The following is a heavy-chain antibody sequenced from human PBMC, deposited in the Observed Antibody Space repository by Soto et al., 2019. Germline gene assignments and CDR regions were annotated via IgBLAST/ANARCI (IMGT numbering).Heavy chain of an antibody. V-gene: IGHV1-3*01. CDR1: GYTFTNNV. J-gene: IGHJ4*02. CDR2: VNAGNDNT. Sequence: ASVKVSCKTSGYTFTNNVIHWVRQAPGQRLEWIGWVNAGNDNTKWSREFQGRLTLTKDTSATTAYMELSSLTPEDTAIYFCAREVPYGYSRFEYWGQGTLVTVSS. CDR3: AREVPYGYSRFEY. D-gene: IGHD5-18*01.